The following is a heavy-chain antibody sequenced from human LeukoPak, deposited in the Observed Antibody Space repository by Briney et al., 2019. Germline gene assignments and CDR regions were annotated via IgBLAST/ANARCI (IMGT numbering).Heavy chain of an antibody. V-gene: IGHV4-61*02. CDR1: GAPISSGNYY. J-gene: IGHJ6*03. D-gene: IGHD3-10*01. CDR3: AREGRQPHGYYYYYYYMDV. CDR2: IYTSGTT. Sequence: SETLSLTCTVSGAPISSGNYYYTWIRQPAGKGLEWLGRIYTSGTTNYNPSLKSRVTISVDTSKNQFSLKLSSVTAADTAVYYCAREGRQPHGYYYYYYYMDVWGNGTTVTVSS.